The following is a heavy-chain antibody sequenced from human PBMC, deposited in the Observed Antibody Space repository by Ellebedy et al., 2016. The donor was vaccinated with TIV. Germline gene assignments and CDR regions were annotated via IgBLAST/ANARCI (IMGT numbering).Heavy chain of an antibody. V-gene: IGHV1-18*01. CDR1: GYNFTTYG. Sequence: ASVKVSCXGSGYNFTTYGISWVRQAPGQGLEWMGWISVHNGNTNYAQKFQGRVTLTTDTSTKTAYMEMRSLRSDDTAVYYCARSRIVAAGDYWGQGTLVTVSS. CDR3: ARSRIVAAGDY. D-gene: IGHD2-15*01. J-gene: IGHJ4*02. CDR2: ISVHNGNT.